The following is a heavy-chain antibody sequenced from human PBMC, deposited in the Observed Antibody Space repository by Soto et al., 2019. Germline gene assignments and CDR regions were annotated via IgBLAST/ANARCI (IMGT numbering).Heavy chain of an antibody. J-gene: IGHJ3*02. V-gene: IGHV4-34*01. Sequence: PSETLSLTCAVYCGSFSGYYWSWIRQPPGKGLEWIGEINHSGSTNYNPSLKSRVTISVDTSKNQFSLKLSSVTAADKAVYYCARGDCSGGSCPDDAFDIWGQGTMVTVSS. D-gene: IGHD2-15*01. CDR2: INHSGST. CDR3: ARGDCSGGSCPDDAFDI. CDR1: CGSFSGYY.